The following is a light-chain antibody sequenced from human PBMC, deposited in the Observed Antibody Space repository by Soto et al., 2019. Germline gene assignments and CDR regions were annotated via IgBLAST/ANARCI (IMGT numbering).Light chain of an antibody. V-gene: IGKV3-15*01. CDR2: GAS. Sequence: EIVMTQSPATLSVSPGERATLSCRASQSVSSNLAWYQQKPGQAPRLLIYGASTRATGSPARFSGSGSGTEFTLTIRSLQSEDFAVYYCQQYNNWPMYTFGQGTKLEIK. J-gene: IGKJ2*01. CDR3: QQYNNWPMYT. CDR1: QSVSSN.